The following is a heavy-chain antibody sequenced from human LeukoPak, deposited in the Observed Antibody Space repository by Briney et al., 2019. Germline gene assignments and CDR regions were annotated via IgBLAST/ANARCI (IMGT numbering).Heavy chain of an antibody. Sequence: GGSLRLSCAASGFSFSTSPMSWVRQPPGKGLEWVSAMNNGPGATFYRDSVRGRFTISRDDSKSTLYLQMNSLRAEDTAVYYCAKDLGQQLTYYYYGMDVWGQGTTVTVS. CDR3: AKDLGQQLTYYYYGMDV. J-gene: IGHJ6*02. V-gene: IGHV3-23*01. D-gene: IGHD6-13*01. CDR2: MNNGPGAT. CDR1: GFSFSTSP.